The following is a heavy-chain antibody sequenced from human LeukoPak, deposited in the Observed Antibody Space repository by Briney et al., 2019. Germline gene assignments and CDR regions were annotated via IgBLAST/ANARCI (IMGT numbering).Heavy chain of an antibody. CDR1: GDSISSYY. Sequence: SETLSLTCTVSGDSISSYYWSWIRQPPGKGLECIGYIHYSGSTKFNPSLKSRVTISVDTSKNQFSLKLSSVTAADTAVYYCARAGPRSRIDYWGQGTLVTVSS. V-gene: IGHV4-59*01. J-gene: IGHJ4*02. CDR2: IHYSGST. CDR3: ARAGPRSRIDY. D-gene: IGHD2-8*02.